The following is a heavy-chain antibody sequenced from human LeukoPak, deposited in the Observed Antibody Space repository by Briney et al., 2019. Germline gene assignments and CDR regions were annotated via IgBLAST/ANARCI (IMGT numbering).Heavy chain of an antibody. CDR3: ARGRSYGFDFDS. CDR2: KYYSGST. CDR1: GVSINTCCYY. Sequence: SETLSLTCDVSGVSINTCCYYWTWIRPPPGKGLEWIGYKYYSGSTRYNSSLRSRLTISLDSSKNQFSLRLTSVTAADTAVYYCARGRSYGFDFDSWGPGTLVIVSS. V-gene: IGHV4-61*01. J-gene: IGHJ4*02. D-gene: IGHD5-18*01.